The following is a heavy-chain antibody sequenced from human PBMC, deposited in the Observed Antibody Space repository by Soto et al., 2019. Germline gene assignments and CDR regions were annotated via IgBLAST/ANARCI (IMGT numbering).Heavy chain of an antibody. V-gene: IGHV3-53*01. J-gene: IGHJ4*02. D-gene: IGHD1-26*01. CDR1: GFTVSSNY. Sequence: GGSLRLSCAASGFTVSSNYMSWVRQAPGKGLEWVSVIYSGGSTYYADSVKGRFTISRDNSKNTLYLQMNSLRAEDTAVYYGASGSYYEVGPLDYWGKGTLVTVAS. CDR2: IYSGGST. CDR3: ASGSYYEVGPLDY.